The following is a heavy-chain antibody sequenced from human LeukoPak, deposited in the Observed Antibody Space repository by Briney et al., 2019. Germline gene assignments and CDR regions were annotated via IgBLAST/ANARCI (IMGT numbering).Heavy chain of an antibody. D-gene: IGHD2-2*01. CDR1: GFTVSSNY. J-gene: IGHJ4*02. CDR3: ARERFGYCSSTSCYSV. V-gene: IGHV3-53*01. CDR2: IYSGGST. Sequence: GGSLRLSCAASGFTVSSNYMSWVRQAPGKGLEWVSVIYSGGSTHYADSVKGRFTISRDNSKNTLYLQMNSLRAEDTAVYYCARERFGYCSSTSCYSVWGQGTLVTVSS.